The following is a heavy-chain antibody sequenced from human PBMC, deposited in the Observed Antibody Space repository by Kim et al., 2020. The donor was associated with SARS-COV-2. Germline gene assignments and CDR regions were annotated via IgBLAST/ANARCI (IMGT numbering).Heavy chain of an antibody. CDR3: TRPGSISDRAFDI. Sequence: GGSLRLSCAASGFTFSGSAMHWVRQASGKGLEWVGRIRSKANSYATAYAASVKGRFTISRDDSKNTAYLQMNSLKTEDTAVYYCTRPGSISDRAFDIWGQGTMVTVSS. J-gene: IGHJ3*02. CDR1: GFTFSGSA. D-gene: IGHD2-21*02. V-gene: IGHV3-73*01. CDR2: IRSKANSYAT.